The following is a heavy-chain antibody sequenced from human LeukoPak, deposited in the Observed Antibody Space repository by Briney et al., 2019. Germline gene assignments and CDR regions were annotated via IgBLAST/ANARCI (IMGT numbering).Heavy chain of an antibody. CDR2: ISAYNDNT. CDR3: AREFVGDYSHSSDYSDTFFDY. J-gene: IGHJ4*02. D-gene: IGHD3-22*01. CDR1: GYTFTSYG. V-gene: IGHV1-18*01. Sequence: ASVKVSCKASGYTFTSYGISWVRQAPGQGLEWMGGISAYNDNTNYAQNLQDRVTMTTDTSTSTAYMELRSLRSDDAAVYYCAREFVGDYSHSSDYSDTFFDYWDQGTLVAVSS.